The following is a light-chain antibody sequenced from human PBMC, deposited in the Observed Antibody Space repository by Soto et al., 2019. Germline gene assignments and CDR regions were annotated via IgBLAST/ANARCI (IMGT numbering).Light chain of an antibody. CDR1: SSNIGAGSD. J-gene: IGLJ2*01. V-gene: IGLV1-40*01. CDR3: QSYDSSLSGVV. Sequence: QSVLTQPPSVSGAPGQRVTISCTGSSSNIGAGSDIHWYQQIPGTAPKLLIYNNSNRPSGVPDRFSGSKSGTSASLAITGLHAEDEADYYCQSYDSSLSGVVFGGGTKVTVL. CDR2: NNS.